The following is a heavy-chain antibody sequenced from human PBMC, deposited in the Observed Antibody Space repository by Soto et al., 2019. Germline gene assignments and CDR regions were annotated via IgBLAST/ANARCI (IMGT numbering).Heavy chain of an antibody. V-gene: IGHV4-59*13. J-gene: IGHJ4*02. Sequence: QVQRQEAGPGLVNPSETLSLTCAVSAASFSKYYWTWIRQAPGKGLEWIGYIHFNGNTNYNPSLKRRVTISVDPSKKQISLNLTSVTDADTAVYFCASVTFGGVVLAHWGQGTLVTVSS. CDR2: IHFNGNT. D-gene: IGHD3-16*01. CDR3: ASVTFGGVVLAH. CDR1: AASFSKYY.